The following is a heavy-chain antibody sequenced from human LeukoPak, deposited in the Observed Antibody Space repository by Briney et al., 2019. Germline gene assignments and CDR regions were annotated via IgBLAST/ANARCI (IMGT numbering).Heavy chain of an antibody. V-gene: IGHV1-18*01. Sequence: ASVKVSCTASGYTFTSYGISWVRQAPGQGLEWMGWISAYNGNTNYAQKLQGRVTMTTDTSTSTAYMELRSLRSDDTAVYYCASMYCGGDCYSSYYYYGMDVWGQGTTVTVSS. D-gene: IGHD2-21*02. CDR1: GYTFTSYG. J-gene: IGHJ6*02. CDR2: ISAYNGNT. CDR3: ASMYCGGDCYSSYYYYGMDV.